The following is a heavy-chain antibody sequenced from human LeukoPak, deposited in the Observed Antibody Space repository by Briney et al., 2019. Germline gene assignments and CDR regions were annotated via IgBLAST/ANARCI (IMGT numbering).Heavy chain of an antibody. D-gene: IGHD3-22*01. CDR1: GGTFSSYA. V-gene: IGHV1-69*04. CDR3: ARVGYYDSSGPRSYGMDV. Sequence: WASVKVSCKASGGTFSSYAISWVRQAPGQGLEWMGRIIPILGIANYAQKFQGRVTITADKSTGTAYMELSSLRSEDTAVYYCARVGYYDSSGPRSYGMDVWGQGTTVTVSS. J-gene: IGHJ6*02. CDR2: IIPILGIA.